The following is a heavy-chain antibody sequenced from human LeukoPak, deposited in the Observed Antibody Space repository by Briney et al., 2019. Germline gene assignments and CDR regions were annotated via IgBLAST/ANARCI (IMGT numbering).Heavy chain of an antibody. D-gene: IGHD6-19*01. CDR1: GYSISSGYY. CDR3: ARVRSDSSGWRADY. CDR2: IYHSGST. J-gene: IGHJ4*02. Sequence: SETLSLTCTVSGYSISSGYYWGWTRQPPGKGLEWTGSIYHSGSTYYNPSLKSRVTISVDTSKNQFSLKVSSVTAADTAVFYCARVRSDSSGWRADYWGQGTLVTVSS. V-gene: IGHV4-38-2*02.